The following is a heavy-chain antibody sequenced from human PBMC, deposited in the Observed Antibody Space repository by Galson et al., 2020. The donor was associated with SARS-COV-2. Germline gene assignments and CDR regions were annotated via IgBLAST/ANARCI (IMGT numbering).Heavy chain of an antibody. V-gene: IGHV1-18*01. CDR2: ISAYNGNT. CDR3: AREPYDFWSGSIDY. Sequence: ASVKVSCKASGYTFTSYGISWVQQAPGQGLEWMGWISAYNGNTNYAQKLQGRVTMTTDTSTSTAYMELRSLRSDDTAVYYCAREPYDFWSGSIDYWGQGTLVTVSS. CDR1: GYTFTSYG. J-gene: IGHJ4*02. D-gene: IGHD3-3*01.